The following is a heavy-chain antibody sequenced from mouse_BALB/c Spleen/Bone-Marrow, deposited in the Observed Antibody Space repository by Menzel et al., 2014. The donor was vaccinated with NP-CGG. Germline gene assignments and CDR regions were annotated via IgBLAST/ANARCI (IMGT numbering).Heavy chain of an antibody. J-gene: IGHJ1*01. CDR1: GFDFSRYW. V-gene: IGHV4-1*02. CDR3: ARLNYYVNLFV. CDR2: INPDGSTI. D-gene: IGHD1-1*01. Sequence: EVQVVESGGGLVQPGGSLKLSCAASGFDFSRYWMSWVRQAPGKGLEWIGEINPDGSTINYTPSLKDKFIISRDNAKNTLYLQMIKLRSEDTALYYCARLNYYVNLFVWGAGTTVTVSS.